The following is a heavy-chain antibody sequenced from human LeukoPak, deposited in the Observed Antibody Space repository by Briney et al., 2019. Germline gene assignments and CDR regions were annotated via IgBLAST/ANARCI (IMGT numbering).Heavy chain of an antibody. J-gene: IGHJ4*02. CDR1: GFTFRNYW. Sequence: PGGSLRLSCAASGFTFRNYWMSWVRQAPGKGLEWVAKIKQDGGEIYYVDSVKGRFTISRDNAKNSLYLQMNSLRVEDTAVYYCAREAYWGQGTPVTVSS. V-gene: IGHV3-7*01. CDR3: AREAY. CDR2: IKQDGGEI.